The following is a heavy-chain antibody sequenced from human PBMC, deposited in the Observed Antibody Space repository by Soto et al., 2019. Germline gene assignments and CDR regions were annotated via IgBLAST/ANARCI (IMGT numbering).Heavy chain of an antibody. V-gene: IGHV1-18*04. Sequence: QVHLVQSGGEVKKPGASVKVSCKASGYTFNRHGITWVRQAPGQGLEWMGWISGYNGDINYEQKFQGRVTLSSDTLPSTVYLELKSLRFDDTDVYYCARVRIVGAREIDFWGQGTLVTVSS. CDR1: GYTFNRHG. J-gene: IGHJ4*02. CDR2: ISGYNGDI. D-gene: IGHD1-26*01. CDR3: ARVRIVGAREIDF.